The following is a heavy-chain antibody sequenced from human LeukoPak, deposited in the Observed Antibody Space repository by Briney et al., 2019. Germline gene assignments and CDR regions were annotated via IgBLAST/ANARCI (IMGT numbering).Heavy chain of an antibody. CDR1: GFTFDDYG. Sequence: GGSLRLSCAASGFTFDDYGMSWVRQAPGKGLEWVAVISYHGSSKYYADSVKGRFTMYRDNSQNTLYLQMNSLRAEDTAVYYCARGPPELYCGGDCSHYFDYWGQGTLVTVSS. CDR3: ARGPPELYCGGDCSHYFDY. V-gene: IGHV3-30*03. CDR2: ISYHGSSK. D-gene: IGHD2-21*02. J-gene: IGHJ4*02.